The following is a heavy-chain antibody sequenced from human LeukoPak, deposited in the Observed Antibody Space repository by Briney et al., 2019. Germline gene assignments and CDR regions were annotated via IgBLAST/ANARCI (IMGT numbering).Heavy chain of an antibody. CDR1: GFTFSDYY. CDR2: ISSSGSTI. CDR3: ARDQVLLWFGEKYNWFDP. D-gene: IGHD3-10*01. J-gene: IGHJ5*02. V-gene: IGHV3-11*01. Sequence: PGGSLRLSCAASGFTFSDYYMSWIRQAPGKGLEWVSYISSSGSTIYYADSVKGRFTISRDNAKNSLYLQMNSLRAEDTAVYYCARDQVLLWFGEKYNWFDPWGQGTLVTVPS.